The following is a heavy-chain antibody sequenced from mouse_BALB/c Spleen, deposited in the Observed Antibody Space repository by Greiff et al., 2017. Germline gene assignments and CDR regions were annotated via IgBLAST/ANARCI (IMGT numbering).Heavy chain of an antibody. CDR3: AREGTIAY. D-gene: IGHD3-3*01. J-gene: IGHJ3*01. V-gene: IGHV5-6*01. CDR1: GFTFSSYG. CDR2: ISSGGSYT. Sequence: EVMLVESGGDLVKPGGSLKLSCAASGFTFSSYGMSWVRQTPDKRLEWVATISSGGSYTYYPDSVKGRFTISRDNATNTLYLQMSSLRSEDTAMYYCAREGTIAYWGQGTLVTVSA.